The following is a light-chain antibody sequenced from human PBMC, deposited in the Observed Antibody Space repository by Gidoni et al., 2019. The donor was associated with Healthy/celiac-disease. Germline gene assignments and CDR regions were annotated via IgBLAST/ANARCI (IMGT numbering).Light chain of an antibody. CDR2: DAS. Sequence: DIQMTQPPSSLSASVGDRVTITCQESQDTSNYLNSYQQKPGKAPKLLIYDASNLETGVPSRFSGSGSGIDFTFTISCLQPEDIATYYCQQYDNLPPGLTFGGGTKVEIK. CDR1: QDTSNY. J-gene: IGKJ4*01. V-gene: IGKV1-33*01. CDR3: QQYDNLPPGLT.